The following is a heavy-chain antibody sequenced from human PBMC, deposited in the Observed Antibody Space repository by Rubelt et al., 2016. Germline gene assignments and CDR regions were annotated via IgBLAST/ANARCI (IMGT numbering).Heavy chain of an antibody. CDR2: ISSSSSTI. V-gene: IGHV3-48*04. CDR1: GFTFSSYR. CDR3: ARGRNYGDYGL. Sequence: EVQLVESGGGLVKPGGSLRLSCAASGFTFSSYRMNWVRQAPGKGLEWVSYISSSSSTIHYADSVKGRFTISRDNAKNSLYLQMSSLRAEDTAVYYCARGRNYGDYGLWGRGTLVTVSS. J-gene: IGHJ2*01. D-gene: IGHD4-17*01.